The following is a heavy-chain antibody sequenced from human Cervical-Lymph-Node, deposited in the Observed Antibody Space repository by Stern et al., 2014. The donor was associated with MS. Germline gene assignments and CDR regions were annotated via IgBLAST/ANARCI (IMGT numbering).Heavy chain of an antibody. CDR2: ICSSGSTI. CDR3: AREDHLYPLDI. J-gene: IGHJ3*02. D-gene: IGHD1-14*01. CDR1: GFTFCDYY. Sequence: VHLVESGGGLVKPGGSLRLSCAASGFTFCDYYMSWIRQAPGKGLAWVSYICSSGSTIYYAASVKGRFTISRDNAKNSLYLQMNSLRAEDTAVYYCAREDHLYPLDIWGQGTMVTVSS. V-gene: IGHV3-11*01.